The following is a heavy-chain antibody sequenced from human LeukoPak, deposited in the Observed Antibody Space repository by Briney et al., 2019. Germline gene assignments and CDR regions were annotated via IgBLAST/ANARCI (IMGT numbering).Heavy chain of an antibody. CDR3: VREGLERRTIFDY. D-gene: IGHD1-1*01. CDR1: GFTFTSHV. Sequence: GGSLRHSCSASGFTFTSHVMHWVRQAPGKGLQYVSGISMNVQTTYYAGSVKGRFTISRDSSKNTVYLQMNSLTAEDTAVYYCVREGLERRTIFDYWGQGTLVSVSS. J-gene: IGHJ4*02. V-gene: IGHV3-64D*06. CDR2: ISMNVQTT.